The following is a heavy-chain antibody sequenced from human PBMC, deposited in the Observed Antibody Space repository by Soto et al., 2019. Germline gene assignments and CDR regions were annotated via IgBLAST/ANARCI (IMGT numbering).Heavy chain of an antibody. Sequence: QVQLVQSGDEVKKPGASVKVSCKASGYIFVNYGIAWVRQAPGQGLEWMGWISPYTGNTHSATKVQGRLSMTTDTSTSTAYMNLGSLTSDDTAVYYCVMVDNYVTPTPQDVWGQGTTVTVSS. CDR3: VMVDNYVTPTPQDV. J-gene: IGHJ6*02. CDR1: GYIFVNYG. D-gene: IGHD3-16*01. V-gene: IGHV1-18*01. CDR2: ISPYTGNT.